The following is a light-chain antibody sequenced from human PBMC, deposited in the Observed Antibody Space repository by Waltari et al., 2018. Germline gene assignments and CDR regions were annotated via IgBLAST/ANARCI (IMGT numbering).Light chain of an antibody. CDR3: SAWDKDLVAVV. J-gene: IGLJ3*02. V-gene: IGLV10-54*04. CDR2: RGD. CDR1: RNNVGNQG. Sequence: QAGLTQPPSVSRALGQTATLTCAGNRNNVGNQGVAWLQQHQGHPPKLLPYRGDNRPSGISERFSASRSGNTASLTITGLQADDEADYYCSAWDKDLVAVVFGGGTKLTVL.